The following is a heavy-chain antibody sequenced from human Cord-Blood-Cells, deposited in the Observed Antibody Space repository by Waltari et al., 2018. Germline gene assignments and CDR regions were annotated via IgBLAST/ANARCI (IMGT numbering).Heavy chain of an antibody. V-gene: IGHV1-3*01. CDR1: GYTFTSYA. Sequence: VQLVQSGAEVKKPGASVKVSCKASGYTFTSYAMHWVRQAPGQRLEWMGWINAGNGNTKYSQKFQGRVTITRDTSASTAYMELSSLRSEDTAVYYCARDSSSWYWFDPWGQGTLVTVSS. J-gene: IGHJ5*02. CDR3: ARDSSSWYWFDP. D-gene: IGHD6-13*01. CDR2: INAGNGNT.